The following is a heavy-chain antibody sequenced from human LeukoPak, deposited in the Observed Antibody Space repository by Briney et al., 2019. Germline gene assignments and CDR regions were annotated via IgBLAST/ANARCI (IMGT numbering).Heavy chain of an antibody. Sequence: SGGSLRLSCAASGFIFSNYGMHWVRQVPGKGLEWVTFIRYDGGTKYYADSVRGRFTISRDNSKNILYLQMDSLRREDTAVYYCAKDSYGSQNYYYFMDVWGKGNTVIVSS. CDR1: GFIFSNYG. CDR2: IRYDGGTK. V-gene: IGHV3-30*02. J-gene: IGHJ6*03. CDR3: AKDSYGSQNYYYFMDV. D-gene: IGHD5-18*01.